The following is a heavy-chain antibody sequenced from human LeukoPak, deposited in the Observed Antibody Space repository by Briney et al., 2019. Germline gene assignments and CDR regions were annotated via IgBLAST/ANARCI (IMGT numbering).Heavy chain of an antibody. CDR1: GDSVSSNSAA. Sequence: SQTLSLTCAISGDSVSSNSAAWNWIRQSPSRGLEWLGRTYYRSKWYNDYAVSVKSRITINPDTSKNQFSLQLNSVTPEDTAVYYCARETGIVVVVAATARYYYMGVWGKGTTVTVSS. J-gene: IGHJ6*03. D-gene: IGHD2-15*01. CDR3: ARETGIVVVVAATARYYYMGV. V-gene: IGHV6-1*01. CDR2: TYYRSKWYN.